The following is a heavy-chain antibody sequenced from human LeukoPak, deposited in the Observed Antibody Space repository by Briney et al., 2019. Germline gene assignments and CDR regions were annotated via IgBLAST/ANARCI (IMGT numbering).Heavy chain of an antibody. CDR3: ARGSLVHYYGSGSYRIRAGFDS. Sequence: GGSLRLSCTASGFTFSSYSMNWVRQAPGRGLEWVSSISSSSSYIYYADSVKGRFTISRDNAKNSLYLQMNSLRAEDTAVYYCARGSLVHYYGSGSYRIRAGFDSWGQGTLVTVSS. V-gene: IGHV3-21*01. CDR2: ISSSSSYI. CDR1: GFTFSSYS. J-gene: IGHJ4*02. D-gene: IGHD3-10*01.